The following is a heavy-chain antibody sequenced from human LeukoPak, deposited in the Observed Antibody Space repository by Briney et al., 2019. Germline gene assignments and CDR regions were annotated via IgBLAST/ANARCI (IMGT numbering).Heavy chain of an antibody. Sequence: ASVNVSCKVSGYTLTELSMHWVRQAPGKGLEWMGGFDPEDGETIYAQKFQGRVTMTEDTSTDTAYMELSSLRSEDTAVYYCATSERITMVRPLPFDPWGQGTLVTVSS. CDR1: GYTLTELS. J-gene: IGHJ5*02. CDR2: FDPEDGET. D-gene: IGHD3-10*01. V-gene: IGHV1-24*01. CDR3: ATSERITMVRPLPFDP.